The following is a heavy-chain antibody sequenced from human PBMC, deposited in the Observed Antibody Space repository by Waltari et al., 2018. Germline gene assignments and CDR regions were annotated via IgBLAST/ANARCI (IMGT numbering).Heavy chain of an antibody. CDR3: ARPSTEHYYYYYYMDV. V-gene: IGHV3-48*03. Sequence: EVQVVESGGGLVQPGGSLGLSCAVSGFTFSCYEMTGVRQAPGKGLEWISYISKSGSTMYYADSVKGRFTISRDNAKNSLYLQMNSLRAEDTAVYYCARPSTEHYYYYYYMDVWGKGTTVTVS. CDR2: ISKSGSTM. J-gene: IGHJ6*03. CDR1: GFTFSCYE.